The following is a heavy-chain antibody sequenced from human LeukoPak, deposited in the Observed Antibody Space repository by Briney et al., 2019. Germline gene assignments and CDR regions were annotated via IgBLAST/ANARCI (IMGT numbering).Heavy chain of an antibody. D-gene: IGHD2-8*01. CDR2: ISGSGDST. V-gene: IGHV3-23*01. J-gene: IGHJ4*02. CDR1: AFTFSSYA. CDR3: AKKDSWYYFDY. Sequence: GGSLRLSCAVSAFTFSSYAMSWVRQAPGKGLEWVSAISGSGDSTYYADSVKGRFTISRDNSKKTLYLQMNSLRAEDTAVYYCAKKDSWYYFDYWGQGTLVTVSS.